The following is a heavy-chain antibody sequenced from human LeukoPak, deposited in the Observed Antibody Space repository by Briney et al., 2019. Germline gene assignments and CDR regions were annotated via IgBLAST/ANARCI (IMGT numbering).Heavy chain of an antibody. D-gene: IGHD6-6*01. CDR3: AKAFPARLYGMDV. CDR1: GFTFDDYA. CDR2: ISWNSGSI. J-gene: IGHJ6*02. Sequence: GGSLRLSCAASGFTFDDYAMHWVRQAPGKGLEWVSGISWNSGSIGYADSVKGRFTISRDNAKNSLYLQMNSLRAVDTALYYCAKAFPARLYGMDVWGQGTTVTVSS. V-gene: IGHV3-9*01.